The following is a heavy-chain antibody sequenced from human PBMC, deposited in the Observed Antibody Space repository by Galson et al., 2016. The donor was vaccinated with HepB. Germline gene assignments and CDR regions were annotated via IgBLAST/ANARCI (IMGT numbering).Heavy chain of an antibody. V-gene: IGHV3-23*01. Sequence: SLRLSCAASGFTFTSYAMSWVRQAPGKGLEWVSAINGGGGFTYYADSVKGRFTISRDNSKNTLYLQMNSLRAEDTALYYCARDLNTAVFNVANFDNWGQGTLVTVSS. CDR2: INGGGGFT. CDR1: GFTFTSYA. J-gene: IGHJ4*02. CDR3: ARDLNTAVFNVANFDN. D-gene: IGHD6-19*01.